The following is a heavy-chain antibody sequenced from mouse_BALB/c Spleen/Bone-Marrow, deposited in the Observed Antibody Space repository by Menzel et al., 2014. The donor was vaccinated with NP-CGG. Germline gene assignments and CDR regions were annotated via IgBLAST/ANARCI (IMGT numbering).Heavy chain of an antibody. CDR2: IWGDGSP. CDR1: GFSLTVRS. J-gene: IGHJ4*01. Sequence: VQLQESGPGLVAPSQSLSITCTVSGFSLTVRSINWVRQPPGKGLEWLGMIWGDGSPDYNSVLKSRLSISKDNSKSQVFLKMSSLQIDDTARANCVRDAYPHVMDYWGQGTSVTGAS. V-gene: IGHV2-6-7*01. CDR3: VRDAYPHVMDY.